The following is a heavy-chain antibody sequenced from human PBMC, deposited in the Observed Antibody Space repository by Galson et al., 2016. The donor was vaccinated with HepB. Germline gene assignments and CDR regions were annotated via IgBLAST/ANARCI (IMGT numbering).Heavy chain of an antibody. Sequence: SLRLSCAASGFIFTSYAMHWVRQAPGKGLEWVALISYDGSNRYYGDPVRGRFAISRDTSKNTVYLQMNSLRPEDTAVYYCARDQGWEGGWFDPWGQGTLVTVSS. CDR2: ISYDGSNR. V-gene: IGHV3-30*09. CDR1: GFIFTSYA. J-gene: IGHJ5*02. CDR3: ARDQGWEGGWFDP. D-gene: IGHD1-26*01.